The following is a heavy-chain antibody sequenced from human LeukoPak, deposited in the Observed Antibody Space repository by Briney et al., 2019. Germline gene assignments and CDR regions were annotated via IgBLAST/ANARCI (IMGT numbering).Heavy chain of an antibody. CDR1: GGSISSSSYY. CDR3: ARVPTYYYDSSGYRNWFDP. Sequence: SETLSLTCTVSGGSISSSSYYWGWIRQPPGKGLEWIGSIYYSGSTYYNPSLKSRITISVDTSKNQFSLKLSSVTAADTAVYYCARVPTYYYDSSGYRNWFDPWGQGTLVTVSS. CDR2: IYYSGST. D-gene: IGHD3-22*01. J-gene: IGHJ5*02. V-gene: IGHV4-39*07.